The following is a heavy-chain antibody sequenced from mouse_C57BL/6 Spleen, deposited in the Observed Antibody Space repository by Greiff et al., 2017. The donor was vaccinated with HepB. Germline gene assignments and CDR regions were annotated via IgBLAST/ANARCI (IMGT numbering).Heavy chain of an antibody. CDR3: ARGRSAMDY. CDR1: GYTFTSYW. CDR2: IYPSDSET. V-gene: IGHV1-61*01. Sequence: QVQLQQPGAELVRPGSSVKLSCKASGYTFTSYWMDWVKQRPGQGLEWIGNIYPSDSETHYNQKFKDKATLTVDKSSSTAYMQLSSLTYEDSAVYYCARGRSAMDYWGQGTSVTVSS. J-gene: IGHJ4*01.